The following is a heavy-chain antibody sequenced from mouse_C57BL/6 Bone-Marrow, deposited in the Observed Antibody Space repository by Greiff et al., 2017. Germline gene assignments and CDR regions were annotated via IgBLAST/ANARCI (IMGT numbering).Heavy chain of an antibody. V-gene: IGHV1-62-2*01. J-gene: IGHJ4*01. CDR1: GYTFTEYT. CDR3: ARHEEGLRLRGYAMDY. Sequence: QVQLQQSGAELVKPGASVKLSCKASGYTFTEYTIHWVKQRSGQGLEWIGWFYPGSGSIKYNEKFKDKATLTADKSSSTVYMVLSRLTSEDSAVYVCARHEEGLRLRGYAMDYWGQGTSVTVSS. CDR2: FYPGSGSI. D-gene: IGHD3-2*02.